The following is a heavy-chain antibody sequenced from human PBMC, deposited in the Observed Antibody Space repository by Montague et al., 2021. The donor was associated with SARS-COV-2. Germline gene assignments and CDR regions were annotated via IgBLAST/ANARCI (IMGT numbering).Heavy chain of an antibody. D-gene: IGHD3-9*01. CDR2: TNYRSKWTS. Sequence: CAISGDSVWSNTAAWNWIRQSPSGGLEWLGRTNYRSKWTSDYATSVEGRISIDPDTSKNQFFLHLRSVTPEDTGVYYCVSDTGSAQAGFEAWGQGTLVTVSS. J-gene: IGHJ5*02. V-gene: IGHV6-1*01. CDR1: GDSVWSNTAA. CDR3: VSDTGSAQAGFEA.